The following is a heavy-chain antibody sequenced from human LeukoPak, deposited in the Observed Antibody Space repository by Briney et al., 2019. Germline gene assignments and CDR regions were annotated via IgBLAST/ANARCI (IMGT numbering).Heavy chain of an antibody. V-gene: IGHV4-59*02. CDR3: AKIVGRYCSSTSCYIDY. J-gene: IGHJ4*02. CDR2: IYDSGST. CDR1: GGSVTTYY. D-gene: IGHD2-2*02. Sequence: SETLSLTCTVSGGSVTTYYWSWIRQPPRKGLEWVGYIYDSGSTTFNPYLKSRGSISEDTSTRQSTLKLRYGPAADETVYYFAKIVGRYCSSTSCYIDYWGQGTLVTVSS.